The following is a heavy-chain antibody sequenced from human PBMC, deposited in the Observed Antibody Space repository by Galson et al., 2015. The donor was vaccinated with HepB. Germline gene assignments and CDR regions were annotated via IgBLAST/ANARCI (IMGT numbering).Heavy chain of an antibody. V-gene: IGHV3-9*01. D-gene: IGHD6-13*01. CDR2: ISWNSGSI. CDR1: GFTFDDYA. CDR3: ARARGLAAAPRILGNWFDP. J-gene: IGHJ5*02. Sequence: SLRLSCAASGFTFDDYAMHWVRQAPGKGLEWVSGISWNSGSIGYADSVKGRFTISRDNAKNSLYLQMNSLRAEDTALYYCARARGLAAAPRILGNWFDPWGQGTLVTVSS.